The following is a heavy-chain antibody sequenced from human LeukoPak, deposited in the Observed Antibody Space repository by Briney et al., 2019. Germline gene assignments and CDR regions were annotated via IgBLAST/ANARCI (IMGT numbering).Heavy chain of an antibody. CDR2: IKQDGSEK. V-gene: IGHV3-7*03. D-gene: IGHD5-18*01. CDR3: TKDDRIQTRRYSYNY. CDR1: GFTFSSYW. Sequence: GGSLRLSCAASGFTFSSYWMSWVRQAPGKGLEWVANIKQDGSEKYYVDSVKGRFTISRDNAKNSLYLQMNSLRAEDTAVYYCTKDDRIQTRRYSYNYWGQGTLVTVSS. J-gene: IGHJ4*02.